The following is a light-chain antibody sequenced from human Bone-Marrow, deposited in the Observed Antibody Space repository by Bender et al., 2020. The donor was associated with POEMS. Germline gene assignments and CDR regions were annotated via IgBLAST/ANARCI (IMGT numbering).Light chain of an antibody. Sequence: QSALTQPPSVSGSPGQSVTISCTGTSSDVGGYNYVSWYQQYPGKVPKLMIYDVNTRPSGVPDRFSGSKSGNTASLTVSGLQGEDEADYYCSSYTSSSTEVFGGGTKLTVL. CDR2: DVN. CDR1: SSDVGGYNY. V-gene: IGLV2-11*01. CDR3: SSYTSSSTEV. J-gene: IGLJ3*02.